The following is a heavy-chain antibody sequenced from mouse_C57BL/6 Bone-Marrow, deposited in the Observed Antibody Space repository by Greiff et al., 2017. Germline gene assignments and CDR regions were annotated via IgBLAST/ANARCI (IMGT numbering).Heavy chain of an antibody. CDR1: GYTFTSYW. V-gene: IGHV1-59*01. CDR2: IDPSDSYT. J-gene: IGHJ3*01. Sequence: QVQLQQPGAELVRPGTSVKLSCKASGYTFTSYWMHWVKQRPGQGLEWIGVIDPSDSYTKYNQKFKGKATLTVETSSSTAYMQLSSLTSEDSAVYYCARSCDGYSSWFAYWGQGTLVTVSA. CDR3: ARSCDGYSSWFAY. D-gene: IGHD2-3*01.